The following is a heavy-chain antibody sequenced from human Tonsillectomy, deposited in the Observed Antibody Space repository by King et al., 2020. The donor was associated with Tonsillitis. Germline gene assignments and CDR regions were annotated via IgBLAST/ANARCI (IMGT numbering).Heavy chain of an antibody. CDR1: GFTFSSYA. J-gene: IGHJ1*01. D-gene: IGHD6-19*01. Sequence: VQLVESGGGLVQPGGSLRLSCAASGFTFSSYAMSWVRQAPGKGLEWVAGISGSGGSVKGRFTIARDNFKNTLYLQMSSLKVEDTAVYYCAKAGLSYRRGWSPEADDWGQGTLVTVSS. CDR3: AKAGLSYRRGWSPEADD. V-gene: IGHV3-23*04. CDR2: ISGSGG.